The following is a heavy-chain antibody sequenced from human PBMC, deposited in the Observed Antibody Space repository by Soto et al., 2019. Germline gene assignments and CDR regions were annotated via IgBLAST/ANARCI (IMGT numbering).Heavy chain of an antibody. D-gene: IGHD3-10*01. Sequence: HGESLKISCKGSGYSFTSYWIGWVRQIPGKGLEWMGIIYPGDSDTRYSPSFQGQVTISADKSISTAYLQWSSLKASDTAMYYCARHVSGVQGVMPAFDTWGQGTMVIVSS. CDR2: IYPGDSDT. V-gene: IGHV5-51*01. J-gene: IGHJ3*02. CDR1: GYSFTSYW. CDR3: ARHVSGVQGVMPAFDT.